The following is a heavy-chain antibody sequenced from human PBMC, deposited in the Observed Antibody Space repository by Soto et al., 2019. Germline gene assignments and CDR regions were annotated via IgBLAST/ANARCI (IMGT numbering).Heavy chain of an antibody. V-gene: IGHV4-4*07. CDR1: GGSISSYY. CDR3: ARGLSYTPPNDYGDEEPRDYFDY. Sequence: TVSGGSISSYYWSWIRQPAGKGLEWIGRIYTSGSTNYNPSLKSRVTMSVDTSKNQFSLKLSSVTAADTAVYYCARGLSYTPPNDYGDEEPRDYFDYWGQGTLVTVSS. J-gene: IGHJ4*02. CDR2: IYTSGST. D-gene: IGHD4-17*01.